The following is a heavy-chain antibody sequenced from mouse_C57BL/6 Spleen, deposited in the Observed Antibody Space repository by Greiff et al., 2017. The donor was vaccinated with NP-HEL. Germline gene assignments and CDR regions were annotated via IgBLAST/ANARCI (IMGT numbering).Heavy chain of an antibody. CDR3: TRSGRTYYFDD. V-gene: IGHV2-2*01. J-gene: IGHJ2*01. CDR2: IWSGGST. Sequence: QVQLQQSGPGLVQPSQSLSITCTVSGFSLTSYGVHWVRQSPGKGLEWLGVIWSGGSTDYNAAFISRLSISKDNSKSKVFFKMNSLQADDTAIYYCTRSGRTYYFDDWGQGTTLTVSS. CDR1: GFSLTSYG.